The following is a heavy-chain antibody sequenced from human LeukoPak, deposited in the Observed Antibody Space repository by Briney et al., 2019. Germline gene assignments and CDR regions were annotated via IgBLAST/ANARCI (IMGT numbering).Heavy chain of an antibody. CDR2: MDEDGRTI. J-gene: IGHJ5*02. D-gene: IGHD2-15*01. V-gene: IGHV3-74*01. CDR3: ISDLCRRDDQ. Sequence: GGSLRLSCAAPGFGFSSYWMHWVRQAPGKGLEWVSRMDEDGRTIDYADSVKGRFTIYRDNARDTLYLQMSSLRGEDTAVYFCISDLCRRDDQWGRGTLVTVSS. CDR1: GFGFSSYW.